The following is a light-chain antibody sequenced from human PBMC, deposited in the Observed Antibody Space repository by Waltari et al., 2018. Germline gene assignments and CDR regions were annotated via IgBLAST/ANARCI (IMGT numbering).Light chain of an antibody. Sequence: QSALTQPASVSGSPGQSITISCTGTSSDVGGYNYVSWFKQHPGKAPKLIIYDVTNRPSGVSNRFSGSKSGDTASLTISGLQAEDEADYYCFSSTSSSTWVFGGGTKLTVL. V-gene: IGLV2-14*03. CDR2: DVT. CDR3: FSSTSSSTWV. CDR1: SSDVGGYNY. J-gene: IGLJ3*02.